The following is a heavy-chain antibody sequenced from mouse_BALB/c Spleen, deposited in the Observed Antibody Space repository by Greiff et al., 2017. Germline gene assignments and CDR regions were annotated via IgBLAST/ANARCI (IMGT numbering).Heavy chain of an antibody. CDR3: AREGVYYGNYVRGYYYAMDY. CDR1: GFAFSSYD. Sequence: EVKLVESGGGLVKPGGSLKLSCAASGFAFSSYDMSWVRQTPEKRLEWVAYISSGGGSTYYPDTVKGRFTISRDNAKNTLYLQMSSLKSEDTAMYYCAREGVYYGNYVRGYYYAMDYWGQGTSVTVSS. J-gene: IGHJ4*01. D-gene: IGHD2-1*01. V-gene: IGHV5-12-1*01. CDR2: ISSGGGST.